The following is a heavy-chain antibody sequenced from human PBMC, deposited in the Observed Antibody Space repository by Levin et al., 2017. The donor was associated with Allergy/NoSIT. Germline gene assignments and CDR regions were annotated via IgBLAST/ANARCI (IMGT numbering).Heavy chain of an antibody. D-gene: IGHD2-2*01. CDR2: IRSKGNGHAT. CDR3: AILRHQGSLDS. CDR1: GFIFSDSA. V-gene: IGHV3-73*01. J-gene: IGHJ4*02. Sequence: PGGSLRLSCAASGFIFSDSAIHWVRQASGKGLEWVGRIRSKGNGHATAYAASLKDRFTISRDDSKSTSYLQFNSLRSDDTAVYYCAILRHQGSLDSWGQGTLVTVSS.